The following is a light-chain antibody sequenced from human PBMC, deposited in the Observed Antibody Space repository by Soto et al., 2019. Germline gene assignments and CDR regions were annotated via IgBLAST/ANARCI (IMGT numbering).Light chain of an antibody. CDR1: QRVKSSY. J-gene: IGKJ1*01. CDR3: XXYNNWPRT. CDR2: GAT. V-gene: IGKV3-15*01. Sequence: EIVLTQSPGTLSLSPWERATLPCRASQRVKSSYLAWYQHKPGQAPRLLIHGATTRATGIPARFSGSGSGTEFTLTTSSLQSEDFAVYYXXXYNNWPRTFGQGTKVDIK.